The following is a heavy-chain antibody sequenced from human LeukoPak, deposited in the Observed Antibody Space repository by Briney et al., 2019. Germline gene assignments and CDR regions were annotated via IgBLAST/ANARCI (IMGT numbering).Heavy chain of an antibody. J-gene: IGHJ6*02. D-gene: IGHD2-15*01. CDR2: ISYDGSNK. V-gene: IGHV3-30*18. CDR1: GFPFSSYW. Sequence: PGGSLRLSCAASGFPFSSYWMTWVRQAPGKGLEWVAVISYDGSNKYYADSVKGRFTISRDNSKNTLYLQMNGLRAEDTAVYYCAKDLYLQYCRGSACYLNYYNMDVWGQGTTVAVSS. CDR3: AKDLYLQYCRGSACYLNYYNMDV.